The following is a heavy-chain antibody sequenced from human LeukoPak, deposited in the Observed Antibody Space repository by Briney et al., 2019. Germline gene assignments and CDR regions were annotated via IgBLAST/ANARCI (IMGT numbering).Heavy chain of an antibody. J-gene: IGHJ5*01. CDR2: TYYRSKCYD. Sequence: SQTLSLTCAISGDSVSSKNGAWNWIGQSPSRGLEWLGRTYYRSKCYDEYADSVKGRVTISPVTSKNQFSLHVYSVTPEDTAVYYCARDLGTSGWYTFDFWGQGTLVTVSS. CDR1: GDSVSSKNGA. CDR3: ARDLGTSGWYTFDF. V-gene: IGHV6-1*01. D-gene: IGHD6-19*01.